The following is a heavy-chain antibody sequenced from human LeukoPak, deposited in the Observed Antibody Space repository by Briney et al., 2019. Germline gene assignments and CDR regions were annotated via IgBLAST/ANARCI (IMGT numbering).Heavy chain of an antibody. CDR3: ARGSGAIAAAAYGMDV. CDR2: MNPNSGNT. Sequence: ASVKVSCKASGYTFTSYGISWVRQATGQGLEWMGWMNPNSGNTGYAQKFQGRVTMTRNTSISTAYMELSSLRSEDTAVYYCARGSGAIAAAAYGMDVWGQGTTVTLSS. J-gene: IGHJ6*02. CDR1: GYTFTSYG. D-gene: IGHD6-13*01. V-gene: IGHV1-8*02.